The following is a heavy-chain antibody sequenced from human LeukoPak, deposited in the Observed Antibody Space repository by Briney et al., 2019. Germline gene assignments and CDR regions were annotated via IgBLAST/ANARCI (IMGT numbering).Heavy chain of an antibody. V-gene: IGHV3-72*01. J-gene: IGHJ4*02. CDR3: ARVGNYLDY. Sequence: GGSLRLSCAASGFTFSAHYMDWVRQTPGKGLEWVGRIRNKDNKHIIEYAASVKGRFTISRDDSKNKLYLQMNSLKTEDTAVYYCARVGNYLDYWGQGTLVIVSS. CDR2: IRNKDNKHII. D-gene: IGHD1-26*01. CDR1: GFTFSAHY.